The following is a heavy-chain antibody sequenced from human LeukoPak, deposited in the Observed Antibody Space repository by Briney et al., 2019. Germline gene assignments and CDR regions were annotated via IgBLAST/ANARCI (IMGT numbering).Heavy chain of an antibody. D-gene: IGHD2/OR15-2a*01. V-gene: IGHV1-8*01. J-gene: IGHJ5*02. CDR1: GYTFTSYD. CDR3: ARGSTTFDP. CDR2: MNPNSGNT. Sequence: GASVKVSCTSSGYTFTSYDINWVRQATGQGLEWMGWMNPNSGNTGYAQKFQGRVTMTRNTSISTAYMELSSLRSGDTAVYYCARGSTTFDPWGQGTLVTVSS.